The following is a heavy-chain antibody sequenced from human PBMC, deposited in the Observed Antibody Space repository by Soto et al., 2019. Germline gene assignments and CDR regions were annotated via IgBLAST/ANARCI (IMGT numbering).Heavy chain of an antibody. J-gene: IGHJ4*02. CDR1: GFTFSSYW. D-gene: IGHD2-8*01. CDR2: IKQDGSDK. V-gene: IGHV3-7*04. CDR3: VRGGWSVDY. Sequence: VQVVESGGGLVQPGGSLRLSCAVSGFTFSSYWMSWVRQAPGKGLEWLANIKQDGSDKNYVASVKGRFTISRDNAKNSLYLQMSGLSVEDTAVYYCVRGGWSVDYWGQGTLVIVSS.